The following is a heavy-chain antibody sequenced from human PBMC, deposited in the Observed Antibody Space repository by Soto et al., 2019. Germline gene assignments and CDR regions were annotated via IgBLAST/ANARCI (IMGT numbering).Heavy chain of an antibody. J-gene: IGHJ4*02. Sequence: GGSLRLSCAASGFTFSSYSMNWVRQAPGKGLEWVSSISSSSSYIYYADSVKGRFTISRDNAKNSLYLQMNSLRAEDTAVYYCAREWYYDILTGYLPGPFDYWGQGTLVTVSS. CDR1: GFTFSSYS. CDR2: ISSSSSYI. D-gene: IGHD3-9*01. V-gene: IGHV3-21*01. CDR3: AREWYYDILTGYLPGPFDY.